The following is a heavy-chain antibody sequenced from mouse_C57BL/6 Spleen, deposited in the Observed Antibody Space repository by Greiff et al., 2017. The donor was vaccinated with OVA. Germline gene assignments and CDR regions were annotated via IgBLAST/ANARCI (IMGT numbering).Heavy chain of an antibody. CDR1: GFSLTSYG. V-gene: IGHV2-2*01. Sequence: QVQLQQSGPGLVQPSQSLSITCTVSGFSLTSYGVHWVRQSPGKGLEWLGVIWSGGSTDYTAAFISRLSISKDNSKSQVFFKMNSLQADDTAIYYCARNFYYGSTWYFDVWGTGTTVTVSA. CDR3: ARNFYYGSTWYFDV. CDR2: IWSGGST. D-gene: IGHD1-2*01. J-gene: IGHJ1*03.